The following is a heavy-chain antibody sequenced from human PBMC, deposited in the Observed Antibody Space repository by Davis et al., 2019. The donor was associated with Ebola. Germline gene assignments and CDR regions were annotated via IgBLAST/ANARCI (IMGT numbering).Heavy chain of an antibody. J-gene: IGHJ6*02. CDR1: GFTFSSYA. V-gene: IGHV3-30-3*01. CDR3: ARPDNLGYCSSTSCYTGYYYYYYGMDV. CDR2: ISYDGSNK. D-gene: IGHD2-2*02. Sequence: PGGSLRLSCAASGFTFSSYAMHWVRQAPGKGLEWVAVISYDGSNKYYADSVKGRFTISRDNSKNTLYLQMNSLRAEDTAVYYCARPDNLGYCSSTSCYTGYYYYYYGMDVWGQGTTVTVSS.